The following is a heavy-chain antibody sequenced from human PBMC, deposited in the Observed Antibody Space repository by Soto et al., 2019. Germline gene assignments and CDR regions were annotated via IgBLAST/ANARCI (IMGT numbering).Heavy chain of an antibody. CDR1: GFTFSSYG. D-gene: IGHD5-12*01. V-gene: IGHV3-30*18. Sequence: PGGSLRLSCVASGFTFSSYGMHWVRQAPGKGLEWVAVISYDGSNKCYADSAKGRFTISRDNSKNTLYLQMNSLRAEDTAVYYCAKDLIVATTPYYYGMDVWGQGTTVTVSS. CDR3: AKDLIVATTPYYYGMDV. J-gene: IGHJ6*02. CDR2: ISYDGSNK.